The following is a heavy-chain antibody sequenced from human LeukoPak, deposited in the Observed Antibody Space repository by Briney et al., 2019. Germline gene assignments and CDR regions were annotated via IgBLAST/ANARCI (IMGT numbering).Heavy chain of an antibody. J-gene: IGHJ4*02. D-gene: IGHD6-13*01. Sequence: PSETLSLTCTVSGGSISSGGYYWSWIRQHPGKGLEWIGYIYYSGSTYYNPSLKSRVTISVDTSKNQFSLKLSSVTAADTAVYYCARFWGHQIAAAGRLFDYWGQGTLVTVSS. CDR1: GGSISSGGYY. V-gene: IGHV4-31*03. CDR2: IYYSGST. CDR3: ARFWGHQIAAAGRLFDY.